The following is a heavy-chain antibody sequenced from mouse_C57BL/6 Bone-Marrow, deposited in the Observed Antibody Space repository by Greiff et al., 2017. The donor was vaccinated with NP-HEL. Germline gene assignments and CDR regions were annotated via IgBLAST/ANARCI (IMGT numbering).Heavy chain of an antibody. V-gene: IGHV1-64*01. CDR3: AFYDGYYRGAMDY. CDR1: GYTFTSYW. CDR2: IHPNSGST. D-gene: IGHD2-3*01. Sequence: QLQQPGAELVKPGASVKLSCKASGYTFTSYWMHWVKQRPGQGLEWIGMIHPNSGSTNYNEKFKSKATLTVDKSSSTAYMQLSSLTSEDSAVYYCAFYDGYYRGAMDYWGQGTSVTVSS. J-gene: IGHJ4*01.